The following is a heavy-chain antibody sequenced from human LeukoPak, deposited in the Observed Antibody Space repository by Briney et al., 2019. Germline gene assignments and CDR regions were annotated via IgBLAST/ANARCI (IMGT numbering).Heavy chain of an antibody. J-gene: IGHJ4*02. V-gene: IGHV4-34*01. CDR2: INHSGTT. D-gene: IGHD3-10*01. CDR3: ARRGIGSSSSYKGDFDY. CDR1: GGSFSGYY. Sequence: SETLSLTCAVYGGSFSGYYWSWIRLSPGKGLEWIGQINHSGTTNYNPSLNSRVFISVDPSKNQFSLNMISVTAADTAMYYCARRGIGSSSSYKGDFDYWGRGTLVTVSS.